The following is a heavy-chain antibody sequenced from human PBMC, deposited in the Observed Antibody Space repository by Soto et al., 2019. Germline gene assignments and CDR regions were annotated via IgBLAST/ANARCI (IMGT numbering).Heavy chain of an antibody. Sequence: ASVKVSCKASGYTFTIYGISCVGQSALQGLEWMGWISAYNGNTNYAQKLQGRVTTTTDTSTSTAYMELRSLRSDDTAVYYCARGGPGYSYGYGAFDIWGQGTMVTVSS. V-gene: IGHV1-18*01. CDR3: ARGGPGYSYGYGAFDI. CDR1: GYTFTIYG. D-gene: IGHD5-18*01. CDR2: ISAYNGNT. J-gene: IGHJ3*02.